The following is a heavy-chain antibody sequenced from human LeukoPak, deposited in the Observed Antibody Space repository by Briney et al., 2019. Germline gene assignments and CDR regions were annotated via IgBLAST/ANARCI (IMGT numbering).Heavy chain of an antibody. CDR1: GYPFTSYD. CDR2: MNPNSGNT. Sequence: ASVKVSCKASGYPFTSYDINWVRQATGQGLEWMGWMNPNSGNTGYAQKFQGRVTMTRNTSISTAYMELSSLRSEDTAVYYCARGGSWLRYYYYMDVWGKGTTVTISS. J-gene: IGHJ6*03. D-gene: IGHD6-13*01. V-gene: IGHV1-8*01. CDR3: ARGGSWLRYYYYMDV.